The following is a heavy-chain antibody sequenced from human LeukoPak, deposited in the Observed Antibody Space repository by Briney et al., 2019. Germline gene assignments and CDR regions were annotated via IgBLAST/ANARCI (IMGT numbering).Heavy chain of an antibody. CDR2: IYPGDSDT. CDR3: ARRQLAPKSYGSSWYRGDWFDP. J-gene: IGHJ5*02. V-gene: IGHV5-51*01. CDR1: GYSFTSYW. D-gene: IGHD6-13*01. Sequence: GESLKISCKGSGYSFTSYWIGWVRQMPGKGLEWMGIIYPGDSDTRYSPSFQGQVTISADKSISTAYLQWSSLKASDTAMYYCARRQLAPKSYGSSWYRGDWFDPWGQGTLVTVSS.